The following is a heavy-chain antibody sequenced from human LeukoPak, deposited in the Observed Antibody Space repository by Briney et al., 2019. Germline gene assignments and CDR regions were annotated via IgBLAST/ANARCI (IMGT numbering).Heavy chain of an antibody. D-gene: IGHD2-2*01. Sequence: ASVKVSCKASGYTFTSYYMHWVRQAPGQGLEWMGIINPSGGSTSYAQKFQGRVTMTRDTSTSTVYMELSSLRSEDTAVYYCAREVVPASTTYYYGMDVRGQGTTVTVSS. CDR1: GYTFTSYY. J-gene: IGHJ6*02. CDR2: INPSGGST. V-gene: IGHV1-46*01. CDR3: AREVVPASTTYYYGMDV.